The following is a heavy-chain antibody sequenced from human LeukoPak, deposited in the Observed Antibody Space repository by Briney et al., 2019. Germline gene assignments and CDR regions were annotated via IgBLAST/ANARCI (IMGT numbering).Heavy chain of an antibody. V-gene: IGHV3-30*18. CDR1: GFTFSNYA. Sequence: GGSLRLSCAASGFTFSNYAIHWVRQAPGKGLEWVAAISSDGSSKYYAGSVRGRSTISRDKSNNTVSLQTSSLRPEDTAVYYCAKGSGGSCYSSGDVWGQGTTVTVSS. CDR2: ISSDGSSK. CDR3: AKGSGGSCYSSGDV. D-gene: IGHD2-15*01. J-gene: IGHJ6*02.